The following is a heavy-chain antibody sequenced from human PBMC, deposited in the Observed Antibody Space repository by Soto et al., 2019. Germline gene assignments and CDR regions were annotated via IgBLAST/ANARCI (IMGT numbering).Heavy chain of an antibody. J-gene: IGHJ4*02. CDR2: IYYSRST. CDR3: ARLRRDIVVVAALYLDH. D-gene: IGHD2-2*01. V-gene: IGHV4-61*01. CDR1: GGSVSSGSYH. Sequence: QVQLQESGPGLVKPSETLSLTCTVSGGSVSSGSYHWSWIRQPPGKGLEWIGYIYYSRSTNYNPSLKSRVTISVDTSKNQFSLKLSSVTAADTAVYYCARLRRDIVVVAALYLDHWGQGTLVTVSS.